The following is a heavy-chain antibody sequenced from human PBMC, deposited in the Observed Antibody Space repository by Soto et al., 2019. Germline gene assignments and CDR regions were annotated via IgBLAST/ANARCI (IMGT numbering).Heavy chain of an antibody. Sequence: QVQLVESGGGGVQPGRSLRLSCAASEFTFSSYAMHWVRQAPGKGLEWVAVISYDGTNKYYADSVKGRFTISRDNSKNTVYLQMNSLRAEDTAVYYCARGRSIVGLPSATIDYWGQGTLVTVSS. CDR2: ISYDGTNK. D-gene: IGHD2-2*01. CDR3: ARGRSIVGLPSATIDY. V-gene: IGHV3-30-3*01. J-gene: IGHJ4*02. CDR1: EFTFSSYA.